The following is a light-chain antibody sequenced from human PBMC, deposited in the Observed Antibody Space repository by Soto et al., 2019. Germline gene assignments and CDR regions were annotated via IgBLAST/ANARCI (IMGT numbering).Light chain of an antibody. Sequence: QSALTQPPSVSGAPGQRVTISCTGSSSNIGAGYDVHWYQQLPGKAPKLLIYGNNNRPSGVPDQFSGSKSGTSASLAITGLRADDEADYYCQSYASSLSANFVFGTGTKAPS. V-gene: IGLV1-40*01. CDR3: QSYASSLSANFV. CDR1: SSNIGAGYD. J-gene: IGLJ1*01. CDR2: GNN.